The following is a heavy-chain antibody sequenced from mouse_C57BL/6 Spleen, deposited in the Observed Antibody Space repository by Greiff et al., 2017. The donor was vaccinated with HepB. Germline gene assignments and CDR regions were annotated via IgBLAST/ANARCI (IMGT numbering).Heavy chain of an antibody. V-gene: IGHV1-82*01. Sequence: LVESGPELVKPGASVKISCKASGYAFSSSWMNWVKQRPGKGLEWIGRIYPGDGDTNYNGKFKGKATLTADKSSSTAYMQLSSLTSEDSAVYVWARSGSSGFGNWGKGTTLTVSS. D-gene: IGHD3-2*02. CDR1: GYAFSSSW. CDR2: IYPGDGDT. J-gene: IGHJ2*01. CDR3: ARSGSSGFGN.